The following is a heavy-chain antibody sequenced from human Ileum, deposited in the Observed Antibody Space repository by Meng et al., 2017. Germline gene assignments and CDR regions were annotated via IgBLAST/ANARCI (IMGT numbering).Heavy chain of an antibody. V-gene: IGHV4-31*03. CDR1: GGSISSGGYY. CDR3: AREPPAAAGTGADY. D-gene: IGHD6-13*01. Sequence: QVQLQEAGPGLGKPSQTLSRTGTVSGGSISSGGYYWSWIRQHPGKGLGWIGYIYYSGTTYYNPSLKSRVTISVDTSKNQFSLKLSSVTAADTAVYYCAREPPAAAGTGADYWGQGTLVTVSS. CDR2: IYYSGTT. J-gene: IGHJ4*02.